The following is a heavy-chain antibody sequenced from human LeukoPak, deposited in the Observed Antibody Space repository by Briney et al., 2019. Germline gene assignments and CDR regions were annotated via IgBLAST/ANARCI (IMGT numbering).Heavy chain of an antibody. Sequence: GGSLRLSCAGSGFTFSRFSMIWVRQATGKGLEWVASISSGSHHKYHADSVKGRFTVSRDNDKNSLFLQMNSLRAEDTALYYCATRLTADSYEASDIWGQGTMVTVSS. D-gene: IGHD6-13*01. CDR3: ATRLTADSYEASDI. CDR2: ISSGSHHK. CDR1: GFTFSRFS. V-gene: IGHV3-21*06. J-gene: IGHJ3*02.